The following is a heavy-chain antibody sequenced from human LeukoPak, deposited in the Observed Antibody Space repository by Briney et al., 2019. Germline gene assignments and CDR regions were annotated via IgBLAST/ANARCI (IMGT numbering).Heavy chain of an antibody. CDR3: ARNGQLLSGGNWFDP. D-gene: IGHD2-2*01. V-gene: IGHV1-2*02. Sequence: ASVKVSCKASGYIFNGYYIHWVRQAPGQGPEWIGWINPNNGDTKCAQKFKGRVTMTRDTSISTAYMELSSLRSDDTAFYYCARNGQLLSGGNWFDPWGQGALVTVSS. CDR2: INPNNGDT. J-gene: IGHJ5*02. CDR1: GYIFNGYY.